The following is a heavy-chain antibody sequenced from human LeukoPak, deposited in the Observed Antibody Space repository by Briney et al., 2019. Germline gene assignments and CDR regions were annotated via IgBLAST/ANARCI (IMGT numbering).Heavy chain of an antibody. V-gene: IGHV3-53*01. Sequence: PGGSLRLSCAASGFTVSSNYMSWVRQAPGKGLEWVSVIYSGGSTYYEDSVKGRFTISRDNSKNTLYLQMNSLRAEDTAVYYCARDMHDYGDYGAFDYWGQGTLVTVSS. CDR1: GFTVSSNY. J-gene: IGHJ4*02. CDR3: ARDMHDYGDYGAFDY. CDR2: IYSGGST. D-gene: IGHD4-17*01.